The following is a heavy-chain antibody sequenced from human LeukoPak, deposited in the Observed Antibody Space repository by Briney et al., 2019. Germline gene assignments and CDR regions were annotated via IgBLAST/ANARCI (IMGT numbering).Heavy chain of an antibody. V-gene: IGHV4-34*01. Sequence: SETLSLTCAVYGGSFSGYYWSWIRQPPGKGLEWIGEISHSGSTTYNPSLRSRVTISGDTSKKQFSLKLSSVTAADTAVYYCVTYYYGSSAPKRNYWGQGILVTVSS. CDR2: ISHSGST. CDR3: VTYYYGSSAPKRNY. CDR1: GGSFSGYY. D-gene: IGHD3-22*01. J-gene: IGHJ4*02.